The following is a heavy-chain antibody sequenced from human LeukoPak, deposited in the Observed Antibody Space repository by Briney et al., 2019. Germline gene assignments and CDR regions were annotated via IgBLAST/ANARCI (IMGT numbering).Heavy chain of an antibody. V-gene: IGHV1-18*01. D-gene: IGHD6-13*01. CDR1: GYTFTSYI. Sequence: GASVKVSCKASGYTFTSYIISWVRQAPGQGLEWMGWINAYNGNTDYAQRVQGRVTMTTDPSTSTAYMELRSLRSDDTAVYYCARDRHIAAAVYYYYMDVWGKGTPVTVSS. J-gene: IGHJ6*03. CDR3: ARDRHIAAAVYYYYMDV. CDR2: INAYNGNT.